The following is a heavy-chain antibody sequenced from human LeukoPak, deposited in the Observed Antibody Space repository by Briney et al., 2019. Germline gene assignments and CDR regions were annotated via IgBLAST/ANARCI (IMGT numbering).Heavy chain of an antibody. CDR1: GGSISNYY. CDR3: ARHPSYGAFDY. D-gene: IGHD4-17*01. CDR2: IYYSGST. V-gene: IGHV4-59*08. Sequence: SETLSLTCTVSGGSISNYYWSWIRQPPGKGLEWIGYIYYSGSTNYNPSLRSRLTVSVDTSKNQFSLKLSSVTAADTAVYYCARHPSYGAFDYWSQGTLVTVSS. J-gene: IGHJ4*02.